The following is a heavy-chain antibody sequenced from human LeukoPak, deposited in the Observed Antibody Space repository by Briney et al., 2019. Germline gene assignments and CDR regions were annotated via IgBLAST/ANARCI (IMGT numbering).Heavy chain of an antibody. CDR2: ISYDGSNK. J-gene: IGHJ6*03. V-gene: IGHV3-30-3*01. CDR1: GFTFSSYA. Sequence: AGGSLRPSCAASGFTFSSYAMHWVRQAPGKGLEWVAVISYDGSNKYYADSVKGRFTISRDNSKNTLYLQMNSLRAEDTAVYYCARDSTEVRGVGNYYMDVWGIGTTVTVSS. CDR3: ARDSTEVRGVGNYYMDV. D-gene: IGHD3-10*01.